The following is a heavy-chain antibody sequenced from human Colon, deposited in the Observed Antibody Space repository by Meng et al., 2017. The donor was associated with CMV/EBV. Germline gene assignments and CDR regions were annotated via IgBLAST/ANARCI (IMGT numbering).Heavy chain of an antibody. J-gene: IGHJ4*02. V-gene: IGHV3-30-3*01. Sequence: QVQLLESGGGVVQPVRSLRLSCAASGFTFNSYSIHWVRQAPGKGLEWVAVISSDGSIKYYTDSVKGRFTISRDNSKNTLYLQMNSLRTEDTSVYYCARERQGSRQTFDYWGQGTLVTVSS. CDR1: GFTFNSYS. CDR3: ARERQGSRQTFDY. CDR2: ISSDGSIK.